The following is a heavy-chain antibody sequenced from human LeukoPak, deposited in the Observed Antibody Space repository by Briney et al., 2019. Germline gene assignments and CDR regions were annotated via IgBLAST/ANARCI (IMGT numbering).Heavy chain of an antibody. CDR3: ARFEFASSGYMDV. V-gene: IGHV4-39*07. CDR2: IYYSGST. Sequence: SETLSLTCTVSGGSISSSSYYWGWIRQPPGKGLEWIGSIYYSGSTYYNPSLESRVTISVDTSKNQFSLKLSSVTAADTAVYYCARFEFASSGYMDVWGKGTTVTVSS. D-gene: IGHD1-26*01. CDR1: GGSISSSSYY. J-gene: IGHJ6*03.